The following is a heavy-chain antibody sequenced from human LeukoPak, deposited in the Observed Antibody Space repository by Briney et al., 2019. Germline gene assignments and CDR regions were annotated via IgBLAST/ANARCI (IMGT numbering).Heavy chain of an antibody. V-gene: IGHV3-21*01. CDR2: ISSSSSYI. J-gene: IGHJ6*03. CDR3: ARWLMTGTYYYYYMDV. Sequence: PGGSLRLSYAASGFTFSSYSMNWVRQAPGKGLEWVSSISSSSSYIYYADSVKGRFTISRDNAKNSLYLQMNSLRAEDTAVYYCARWLMTGTYYYYYMDVWGKGTTVTVSS. CDR1: GFTFSSYS. D-gene: IGHD3-9*01.